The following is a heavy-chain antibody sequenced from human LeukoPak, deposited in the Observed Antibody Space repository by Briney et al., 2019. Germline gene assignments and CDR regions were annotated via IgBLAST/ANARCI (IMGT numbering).Heavy chain of an antibody. CDR1: GFTFSSYG. J-gene: IGHJ4*02. CDR2: ISYDGSNK. D-gene: IGHD6-19*01. V-gene: IGHV3-30*18. CDR3: AKDRRSGWYFGY. Sequence: PGGSLRLSCAASGFTFSSYGMHWVRQAPGKGLEWVAVISYDGSNKYYADSVKGRFTISRDNSKNTLYLQMNSLRAEDTAVYYCAKDRRSGWYFGYWGQGTLVTVSS.